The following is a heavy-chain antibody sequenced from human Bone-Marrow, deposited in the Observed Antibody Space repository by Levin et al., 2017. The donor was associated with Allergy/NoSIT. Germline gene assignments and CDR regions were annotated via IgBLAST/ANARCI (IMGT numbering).Heavy chain of an antibody. V-gene: IGHV1-69*05. D-gene: IGHD6-19*01. CDR2: IIPAFGSA. CDR1: GGSFSSHA. CDR3: ARELALAGRASWFDP. J-gene: IGHJ5*02. Sequence: KISCKASGGSFSSHAITWVRQAPGQGPEWLGGIIPAFGSANYARKFQGRVAITTDESTKTAYMELSSLTSEDTAFYYCARELALAGRASWFDPWGQGTLVTVSS.